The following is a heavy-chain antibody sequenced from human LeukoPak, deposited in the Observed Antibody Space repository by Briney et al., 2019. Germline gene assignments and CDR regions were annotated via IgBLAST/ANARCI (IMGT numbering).Heavy chain of an antibody. Sequence: GGSLRLSCAASGFTFSSYAMSWVRQAPGKGLEWVAVIPYDGSNKYYADSVKGRFTISRDNSKNTLYLQMNSLRAEDTAVYYCAKDRERLGQGAFDIWGQGTMVTVSS. CDR3: AKDRERLGQGAFDI. D-gene: IGHD5-12*01. J-gene: IGHJ3*02. CDR1: GFTFSSYA. V-gene: IGHV3-30*18. CDR2: IPYDGSNK.